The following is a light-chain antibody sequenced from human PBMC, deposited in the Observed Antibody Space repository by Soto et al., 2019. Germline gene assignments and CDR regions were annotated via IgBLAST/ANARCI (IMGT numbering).Light chain of an antibody. J-gene: IGKJ1*01. Sequence: EIVLTQSPVTLSVSPGERVTLSCRASQRLSSNLVWYQQRPGQAPRLLIYGASIRATDIPARFIGSGSGTEFTLTISSLQSEDFAVYYCQQYINWPRTFGQGTKVDIK. V-gene: IGKV3-15*01. CDR2: GAS. CDR1: QRLSSN. CDR3: QQYINWPRT.